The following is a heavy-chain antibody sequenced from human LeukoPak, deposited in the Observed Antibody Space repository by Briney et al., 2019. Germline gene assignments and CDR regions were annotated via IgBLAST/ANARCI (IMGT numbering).Heavy chain of an antibody. V-gene: IGHV4-31*03. CDR1: VGSISSGGYY. D-gene: IGHD4-17*01. CDR2: IYYSGST. J-gene: IGHJ4*02. Sequence: SQTLSLTCTVSVGSISSGGYYWSWIRQHPGKGLEWIGYIYYSGSTYYNPSLKSRVTISVDTSKNQFSLKLSSVTAADTAVYYCVRARGGTVTTSPFDYWGQGALVTVSS. CDR3: VRARGGTVTTSPFDY.